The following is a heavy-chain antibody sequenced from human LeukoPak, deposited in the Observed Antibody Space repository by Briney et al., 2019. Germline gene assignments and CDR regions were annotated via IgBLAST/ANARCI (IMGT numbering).Heavy chain of an antibody. V-gene: IGHV4-59*01. J-gene: IGHJ5*02. D-gene: IGHD6-13*01. CDR2: TYYSGST. CDR3: ARRSSSWYLGWFDP. Sequence: SETLSLTCTVSGGSISSYYWSWIRQPPGKGLEWIGYTYYSGSTNYNPSLKSRVTISVDTSKNQFSLKLSSVTAADTAVYYCARRSSSWYLGWFDPWGQGTLVTVSS. CDR1: GGSISSYY.